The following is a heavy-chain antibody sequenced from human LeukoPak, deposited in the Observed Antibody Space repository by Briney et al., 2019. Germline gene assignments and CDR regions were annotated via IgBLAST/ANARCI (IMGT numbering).Heavy chain of an antibody. D-gene: IGHD3-3*01. V-gene: IGHV1-2*02. Sequence: ASVKVSCKASGYTFTGYYMHWVRQAPGQGLEWMGWINPNSGGTNYAQKFQGRVTMTRDTSISTAYMELSRLRSDDTAVYYCARDGYYDFWSGHYISYFDYWGQGTLVTVSS. CDR2: INPNSGGT. CDR1: GYTFTGYY. J-gene: IGHJ4*02. CDR3: ARDGYYDFWSGHYISYFDY.